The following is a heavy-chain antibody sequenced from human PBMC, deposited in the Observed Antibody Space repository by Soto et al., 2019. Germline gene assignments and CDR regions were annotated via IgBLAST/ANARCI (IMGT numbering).Heavy chain of an antibody. CDR3: ARVYRGSYYSGHYYYGMDV. CDR1: GFTFSSYA. CDR2: ISYDGSNK. D-gene: IGHD1-26*01. J-gene: IGHJ6*02. V-gene: IGHV3-30-3*01. Sequence: PGGSLRLSCAASGFTFSSYAMHWVRQAPGKGLEWVAVISYDGSNKYYADSVKGRFTISRDNSKNTLYLQMNSLRAEDTAVYYCARVYRGSYYSGHYYYGMDVWGQGTTVTVSS.